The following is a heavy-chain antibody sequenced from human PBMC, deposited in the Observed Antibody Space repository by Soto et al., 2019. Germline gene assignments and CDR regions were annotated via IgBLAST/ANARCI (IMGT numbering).Heavy chain of an antibody. V-gene: IGHV4-30-2*01. CDR1: GVSISSSDYS. D-gene: IGHD2-2*01. CDR3: ARVPDR. J-gene: IGHJ4*01. Sequence: SETLSLTCAVSGVSISSSDYSWCWIRQPPGKGLEWIGYIYHSGSTYYNPSLKSRVTISVDRSKNQFSLKLSSVTAADTAVYYCARVPDRWGQGTLVSVSS. CDR2: IYHSGST.